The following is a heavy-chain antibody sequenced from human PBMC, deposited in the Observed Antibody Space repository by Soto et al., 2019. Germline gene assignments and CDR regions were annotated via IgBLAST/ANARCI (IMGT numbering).Heavy chain of an antibody. D-gene: IGHD3-3*01. V-gene: IGHV4-30-4*01. J-gene: IGHJ6*02. CDR3: ARGLFTIFGVVTAYYGMDV. CDR2: IYYSGST. Sequence: PSETLSLTCTVSGGSISSGDYYWSWIRQPPGKGLEWIGYIYYSGSTYYNPSLKSRVTISVDTSKNQFSLKLSSVTAADTAVYYCARGLFTIFGVVTAYYGMDVWGQGTTVTVS. CDR1: GGSISSGDYY.